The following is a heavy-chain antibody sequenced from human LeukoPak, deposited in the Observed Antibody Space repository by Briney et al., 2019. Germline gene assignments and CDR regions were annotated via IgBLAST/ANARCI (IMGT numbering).Heavy chain of an antibody. CDR1: GFSFSSYA. V-gene: IGHV3-30-3*01. D-gene: IGHD3/OR15-3a*01. CDR3: ASAPGLMRSDFDY. J-gene: IGHJ4*02. CDR2: MSYDGTKN. Sequence: GGSLRLSCAASGFSFSSYAMNWVRQGPGKGLEWVAVMSYDGTKNSYADSVKGRFTISRDNAKNTLYLQMNSLRVEDTAVYYCASAPGLMRSDFDYWGQGALVTVSS.